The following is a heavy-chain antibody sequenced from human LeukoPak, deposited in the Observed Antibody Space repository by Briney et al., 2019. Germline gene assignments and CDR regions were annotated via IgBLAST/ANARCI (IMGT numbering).Heavy chain of an antibody. J-gene: IGHJ4*02. Sequence: GGSLRLSCAASGFTFSSYWMSWVRQAPGKGLEWVANIKQDGSEKYYVDSVKGRFTISGDNAKNSLYLQMNSLRAEDTAVYYCARGDYDYVWGSYRYPYFDYWGQGTLVTVSS. CDR3: ARGDYDYVWGSYRYPYFDY. D-gene: IGHD3-16*02. V-gene: IGHV3-7*01. CDR2: IKQDGSEK. CDR1: GFTFSSYW.